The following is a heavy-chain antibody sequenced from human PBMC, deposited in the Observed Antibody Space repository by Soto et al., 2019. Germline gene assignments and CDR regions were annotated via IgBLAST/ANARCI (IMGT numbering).Heavy chain of an antibody. CDR1: GYTFTSYD. CDR2: MNPNSGNT. CDR3: ARGKLAPHYYYYYMDV. V-gene: IGHV1-8*01. Sequence: ASVKVSCKASGYTFTSYDINWVRQATGQGLEWMGWMNPNSGNTGYAQKFQGRVTMTRNTSISTAYMELSSLRSEDTAVYYCARGKLAPHYYYYYMDVWGKGTTVTVSS. D-gene: IGHD1-26*01. J-gene: IGHJ6*03.